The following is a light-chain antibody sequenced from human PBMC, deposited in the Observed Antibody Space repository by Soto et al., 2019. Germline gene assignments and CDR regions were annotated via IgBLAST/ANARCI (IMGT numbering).Light chain of an antibody. Sequence: QSVLTQPASVSGSPGQSITISCTGTRTDVGGYNFVSWYQQHPGKAPKVIIYEVSNRPSGVSDRFSGSKSDNTASLTISGLQAEDEADYYCCSYVSSKTYVFGTGTK. CDR1: RTDVGGYNF. V-gene: IGLV2-14*01. CDR3: CSYVSSKTYV. J-gene: IGLJ1*01. CDR2: EVS.